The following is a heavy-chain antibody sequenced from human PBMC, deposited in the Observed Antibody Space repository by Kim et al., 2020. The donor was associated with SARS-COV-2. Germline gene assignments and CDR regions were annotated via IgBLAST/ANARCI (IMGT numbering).Heavy chain of an antibody. CDR3: AKEARYIDNRCVDT. CDR1: GFTFSNYA. J-gene: IGHJ5*02. CDR2: ISPDGTSK. V-gene: IGHV3-30*18. D-gene: IGHD1-20*01. Sequence: GGSLRLSCAGSGFTFSNYAMHWVRQAPGKGLEWVALISPDGTSKYYADSVKGRFTISRDNSKNTLSLQMNSLRAEDTAVYYCAKEARYIDNRCVDTWGQGTLVTVSS.